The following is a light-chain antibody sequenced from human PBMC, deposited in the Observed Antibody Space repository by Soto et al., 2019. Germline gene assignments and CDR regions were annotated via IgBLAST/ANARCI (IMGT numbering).Light chain of an antibody. J-gene: IGLJ1*01. CDR1: SSDVGGYTY. CDR3: CSYAGRYTYV. CDR2: DVS. V-gene: IGLV2-11*01. Sequence: QSVLTQPLSVSGSPGQSVSISCTGTSSDVGGYTYVSWYQQHPGKAPKVMIYDVSKRPSGVPDRFSGSKSGNTASLTISGLQSEYEADYYCCSYAGRYTYVFGTGTKVTVL.